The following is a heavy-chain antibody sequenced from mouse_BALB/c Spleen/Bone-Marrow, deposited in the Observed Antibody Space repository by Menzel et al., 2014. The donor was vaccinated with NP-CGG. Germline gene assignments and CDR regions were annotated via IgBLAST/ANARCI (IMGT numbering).Heavy chain of an antibody. Sequence: QVQLQQSGAELVRPGTSVKVSYKASGYAFTNYWIEWVKQRPGQGLEWIGVINPGSGGVNYNEKFKGKATLTADKSSSTAYIQLSSLTSDDSAVYFCSREITRYAVDYWGQGTSVTVSS. CDR3: SREITRYAVDY. J-gene: IGHJ4*01. CDR2: INPGSGGV. V-gene: IGHV1-54*01. D-gene: IGHD2-4*01. CDR1: GYAFTNYW.